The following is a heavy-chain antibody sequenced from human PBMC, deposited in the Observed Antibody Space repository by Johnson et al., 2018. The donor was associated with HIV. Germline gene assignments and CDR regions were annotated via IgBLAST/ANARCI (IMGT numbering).Heavy chain of an antibody. J-gene: IGHJ3*02. Sequence: VQLVESGGGLVQPGGSLRLSCAASGFTFSNYWMSWVRQAPGKGLERVANIKQDGSEKYYVDSVKGRFTISRDNAKNSLDLQMNSLRAEDTAVYYCARERPRDAFDIWGQGTMVTVSS. CDR3: ARERPRDAFDI. CDR2: IKQDGSEK. V-gene: IGHV3-7*04. CDR1: GFTFSNYW.